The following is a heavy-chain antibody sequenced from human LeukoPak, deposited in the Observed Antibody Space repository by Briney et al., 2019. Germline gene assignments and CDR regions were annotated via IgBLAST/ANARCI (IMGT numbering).Heavy chain of an antibody. D-gene: IGHD5-24*01. CDR3: AKLFRRRGGMDV. CDR2: ISNDGNSK. Sequence: GGSLRLSCAASGFTFSTYGMHWVRQAPGKGLEWVAVISNDGNSKFYSDSVKGRFTISRDNSKNTLYLQMNSLRAEDTAVYYCAKLFRRRGGMDVWGQGTTVTVSS. CDR1: GFTFSTYG. V-gene: IGHV3-30*18. J-gene: IGHJ6*02.